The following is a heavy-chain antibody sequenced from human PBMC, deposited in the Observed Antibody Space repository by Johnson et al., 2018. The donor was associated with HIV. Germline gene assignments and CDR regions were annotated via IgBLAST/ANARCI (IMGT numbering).Heavy chain of an antibody. CDR1: GFTFSSYG. CDR2: ISYDGSNK. J-gene: IGHJ3*02. CDR3: AKVRRAYYEDAFDI. Sequence: VQLVESGGGMVQPGRSLRLSCAASGFTFSSYGMHWVRQAPGKGLEWVAVISYDGSNKYYADSVKGRFTISRDNSKNTLYLQMNSLRAEDTAVYYCAKVRRAYYEDAFDIWGQGTMVTVSS. D-gene: IGHD3-22*01. V-gene: IGHV3-30*18.